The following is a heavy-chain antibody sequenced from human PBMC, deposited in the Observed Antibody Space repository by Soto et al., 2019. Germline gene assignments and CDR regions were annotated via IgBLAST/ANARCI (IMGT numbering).Heavy chain of an antibody. D-gene: IGHD2-15*01. Sequence: EVQLVESGGGLVQPGGSLRLSCAASGFTFSSYWMHWVRQAPGKGLVWVSRINSDGSSTSYADSVKGRVTISRDNAKNTLYLQMNSLRAEDTAVYYCARVYCSGGSYYHLDYWGQGTLVTVSS. CDR1: GFTFSSYW. J-gene: IGHJ4*02. CDR2: INSDGSST. CDR3: ARVYCSGGSYYHLDY. V-gene: IGHV3-74*01.